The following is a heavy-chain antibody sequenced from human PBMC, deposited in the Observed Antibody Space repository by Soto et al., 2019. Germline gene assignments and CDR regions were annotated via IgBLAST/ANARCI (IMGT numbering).Heavy chain of an antibody. J-gene: IGHJ4*02. Sequence: GASVKVSCKASVYTFTSYGISWVRQAPGQRLEWMGWINAGNGNTKYSQKFQGRVTFTRDTSANTAYMELSSLISEDTAVYYCARPKDYDDCLDLWGQGTLVTVSS. CDR1: VYTFTSYG. CDR3: ARPKDYDDCLDL. V-gene: IGHV1-3*01. D-gene: IGHD3-22*01. CDR2: INAGNGNT.